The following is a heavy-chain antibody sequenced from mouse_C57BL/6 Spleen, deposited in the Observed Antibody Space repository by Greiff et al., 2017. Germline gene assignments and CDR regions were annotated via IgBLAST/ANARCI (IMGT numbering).Heavy chain of an antibody. Sequence: EVNVVESGGGLVQPGASLSLSCAASGFTFTDYYMSWVRPPPGKAPEVLALIRNKANGYTTEYTASVKGRFTISRDNSQNILYLQLNTLRAEDIATYYCVKAVVPLTTGDAMDYWGQGTSVTVSS. V-gene: IGHV7-4*01. D-gene: IGHD1-1*01. CDR2: IRNKANGYTT. CDR3: VKAVVPLTTGDAMDY. J-gene: IGHJ4*01. CDR1: GFTFTDYY.